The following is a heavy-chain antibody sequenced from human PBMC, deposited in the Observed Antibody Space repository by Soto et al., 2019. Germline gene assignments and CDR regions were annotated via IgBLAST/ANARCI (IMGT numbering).Heavy chain of an antibody. J-gene: IGHJ4*02. V-gene: IGHV1-46*03. CDR2: INPSGGST. CDR1: GYTFTTYY. D-gene: IGHD6-13*01. Sequence: GASVKFSWKASGYTFTTYYMHWVRQAPGQGLEWMGIINPSGGSTSYAQKFQGRVTMTRDTSTSTVYMELSSLRSEDTAVYYCASGIAAAGYYYFDYWGQGTLVTVSS. CDR3: ASGIAAAGYYYFDY.